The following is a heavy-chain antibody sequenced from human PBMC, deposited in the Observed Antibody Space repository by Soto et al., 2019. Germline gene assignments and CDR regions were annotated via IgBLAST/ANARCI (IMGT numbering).Heavy chain of an antibody. Sequence: SETLSLTCAVYGGSFSGYYWSWIRQPPGKGLEWIGEINHSGSTNYNPSLKSRVTISVDTSKNQFSLKLSSVTAADTAVYYCARFRPVLYSSGWFVVENAFDIWGQGTMVTVSS. J-gene: IGHJ3*02. D-gene: IGHD6-19*01. CDR1: GGSFSGYY. CDR2: INHSGST. V-gene: IGHV4-34*01. CDR3: ARFRPVLYSSGWFVVENAFDI.